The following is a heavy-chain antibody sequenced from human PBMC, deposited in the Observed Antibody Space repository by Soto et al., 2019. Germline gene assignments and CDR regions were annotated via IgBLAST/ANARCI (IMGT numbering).Heavy chain of an antibody. J-gene: IGHJ4*02. D-gene: IGHD4-17*01. CDR2: IYHSGST. CDR1: GGSISSGGYS. V-gene: IGHV4-30-2*01. Sequence: KTSETLSLTCAVSGGSISSGGYSWSWIRQPPGKGLEWIGYIYHSGSTYYNPSLKSRVTISVDRSKNQFSLKLSSVTAADTAVYYCASSEGDYSFFDYWGQGTLVTVSS. CDR3: ASSEGDYSFFDY.